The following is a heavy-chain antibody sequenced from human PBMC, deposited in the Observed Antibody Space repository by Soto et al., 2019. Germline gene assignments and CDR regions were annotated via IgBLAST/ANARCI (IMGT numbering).Heavy chain of an antibody. D-gene: IGHD6-19*01. CDR2: ISSSSSYI. V-gene: IGHV3-21*01. CDR3: ASDSSGWRLFDY. J-gene: IGHJ4*02. Sequence: PGESLKISCAASGFTFSSYSMNWVRQAPGKGLEWVSSISSSSSYIYYADSVKGRFTISRDNAKNSLYLQMNSLRAEDTAVYYCASDSSGWRLFDYWGQGTLVTVSS. CDR1: GFTFSSYS.